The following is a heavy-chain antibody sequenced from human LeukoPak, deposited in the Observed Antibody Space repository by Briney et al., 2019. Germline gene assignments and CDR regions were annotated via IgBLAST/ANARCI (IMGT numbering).Heavy chain of an antibody. CDR3: AKDIAAAGTGLGDY. J-gene: IGHJ4*02. V-gene: IGHV3-23*01. D-gene: IGHD6-13*01. Sequence: GGSLRLSCAASGFTFGSYAMSWVRQAPGKGLEWVSAISGSGGSTYYADSVKGRFTISRDNSKNTLYLQMNSLRAEDTAVYYCAKDIAAAGTGLGDYWGQGTLVTVSS. CDR2: ISGSGGST. CDR1: GFTFGSYA.